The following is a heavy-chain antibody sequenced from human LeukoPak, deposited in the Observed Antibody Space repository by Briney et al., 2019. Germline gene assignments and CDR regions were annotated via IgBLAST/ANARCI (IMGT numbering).Heavy chain of an antibody. J-gene: IGHJ4*02. CDR3: ARDRAAAGTGVFDY. D-gene: IGHD6-13*01. CDR2: ISSSSSYI. Sequence: PGGSLRLSCAASGFTFSSYSMNWVRQAPGKGLEWVSSISSSSSYIYYADSVKGRFTISRDNAKNSLYLQMNSVRAEDTAVYYCARDRAAAGTGVFDYWGQGTLVTVSS. CDR1: GFTFSSYS. V-gene: IGHV3-21*01.